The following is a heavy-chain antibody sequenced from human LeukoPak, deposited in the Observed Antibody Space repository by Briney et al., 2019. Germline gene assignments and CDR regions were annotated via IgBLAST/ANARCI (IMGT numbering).Heavy chain of an antibody. CDR1: GGSISSSSYY. D-gene: IGHD7-27*01. V-gene: IGHV4-39*07. Sequence: SEALSLTCTVSGGSISSSSYYWGWIRQPPGKGLEWIGSIYYSGSTYYNPSLKSRVTISVDTSKNQFSLKLSSVTAADTAVYYCARESRPLGWVDYWGQGTLVTVSS. CDR2: IYYSGST. CDR3: ARESRPLGWVDY. J-gene: IGHJ4*02.